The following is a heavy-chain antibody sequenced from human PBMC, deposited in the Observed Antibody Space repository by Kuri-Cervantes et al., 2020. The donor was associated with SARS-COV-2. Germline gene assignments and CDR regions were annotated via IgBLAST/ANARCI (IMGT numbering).Heavy chain of an antibody. CDR1: GFTFSSYA. D-gene: IGHD3-3*01. CDR2: IRYDGSNK. CDR3: AKDALGGGFDP. J-gene: IGHJ5*02. V-gene: IGHV3-30*02. Sequence: GESLKISCAASGFTFSSYAMHWVRQAPGKGLEWVAFIRYDGSNKYYADSVKGRFTISRDNSKNTLYLQMNSLRAEDTAVYYCAKDALGGGFDPWGQGTLVTVSS.